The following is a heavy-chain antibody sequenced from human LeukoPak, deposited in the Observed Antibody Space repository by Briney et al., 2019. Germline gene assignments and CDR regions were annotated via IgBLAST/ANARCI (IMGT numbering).Heavy chain of an antibody. CDR2: IYYSGST. Sequence: SETLSLTCTVSGGSISSGDYFWTWIRQPPGKGLEWIGYIYYSGSTYYNPSLKSRVTISVDTSKNQSSLKLSSVTGADTAVYHCARGIAAAGTSSWWFDPWGQGTLVTVCS. CDR1: GGSISSGDYF. D-gene: IGHD6-13*01. CDR3: ARGIAAAGTSSWWFDP. V-gene: IGHV4-30-4*01. J-gene: IGHJ5*02.